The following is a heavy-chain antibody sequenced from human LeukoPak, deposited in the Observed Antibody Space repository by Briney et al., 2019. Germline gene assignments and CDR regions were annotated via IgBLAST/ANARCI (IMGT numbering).Heavy chain of an antibody. D-gene: IGHD3-10*01. CDR3: ARTTGGSTKDAFDI. V-gene: IGHV4-34*01. Sequence: SETLSLTCAVYDGSFSGYYWSWIRQPPGKGLEWIGEINHSGSTNYNPSLKSRVTISVDTSKNQFSLKLSSVTAADTAVYYCARTTGGSTKDAFDIWGQGTMVTVSS. CDR1: DGSFSGYY. CDR2: INHSGST. J-gene: IGHJ3*02.